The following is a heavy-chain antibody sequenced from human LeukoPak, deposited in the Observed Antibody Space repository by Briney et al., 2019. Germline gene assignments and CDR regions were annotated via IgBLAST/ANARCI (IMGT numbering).Heavy chain of an antibody. CDR1: GGTFSSYA. D-gene: IGHD4-17*01. J-gene: IGHJ4*02. CDR2: FDPEDGEP. Sequence: ASVKVSCKASGGTFSSYAISWVRQAPGKGLEWMGGFDPEDGEPIYAQKFQDRLSMTEDTSKDTGYMELRTLRSEDTALYYCAKSHGDYGLLDYWGQGTLVTVSS. V-gene: IGHV1-24*01. CDR3: AKSHGDYGLLDY.